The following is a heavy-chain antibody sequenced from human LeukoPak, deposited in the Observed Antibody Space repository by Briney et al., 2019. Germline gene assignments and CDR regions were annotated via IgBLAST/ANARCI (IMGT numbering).Heavy chain of an antibody. CDR1: GFTFSNYNF. V-gene: IGHV4-4*02. Sequence: GSLRLSCAASGFTFSNYNFYWVRQPPGKGLEWIGEMYLSGTSHSNPSVKSRVTISIDKSKNQFFLNLSSVTAADTAVHYCAGLVGRYSSGLYYYYFDYWGQGTLVTVSS. J-gene: IGHJ4*02. CDR2: MYLSGTS. CDR3: AGLVGRYSSGLYYYYFDY. D-gene: IGHD3-22*01.